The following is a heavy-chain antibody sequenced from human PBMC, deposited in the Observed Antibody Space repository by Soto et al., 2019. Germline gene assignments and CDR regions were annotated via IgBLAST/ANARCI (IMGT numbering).Heavy chain of an antibody. CDR1: GFTFSSYW. CDR2: ISGSGGST. V-gene: IGHV3-23*01. Sequence: GGSLRLSSAASGFTFSSYWMHWVRQAPGKGLEWVSAISGSGGSTYYADSVKGRFTISRDNSKNTLYLQMNSLRAEDTAVYYCAKVIRSSGPIDYWGQGTLVTVSS. CDR3: AKVIRSSGPIDY. D-gene: IGHD6-19*01. J-gene: IGHJ4*02.